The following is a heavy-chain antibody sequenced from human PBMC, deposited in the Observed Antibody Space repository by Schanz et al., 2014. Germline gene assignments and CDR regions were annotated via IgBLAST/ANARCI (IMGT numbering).Heavy chain of an antibody. V-gene: IGHV3-74*02. J-gene: IGHJ4*02. D-gene: IGHD6-25*01. Sequence: EVQLAESGGGLVQPGGSLRLSCAASGFTFSSHWMHWVRQDPGKGLVWVARINSVGSNTDYADSVTGRFTISRDNAKNTLYLQMNTLRAEDTAVYYCAKVRYSSGWRGDYFDEWGQGTLVTVAS. CDR2: INSVGSNT. CDR3: AKVRYSSGWRGDYFDE. CDR1: GFTFSSHW.